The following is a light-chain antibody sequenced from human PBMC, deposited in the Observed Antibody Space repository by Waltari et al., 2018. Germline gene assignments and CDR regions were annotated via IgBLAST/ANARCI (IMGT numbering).Light chain of an antibody. CDR3: QSADSSGVYVL. J-gene: IGLJ2*01. V-gene: IGLV3-25*03. CDR1: VLAKLY. Sequence: SYELTQPPSVSVSPGQTATITCTGDVLAKLYSYWYQQKPGQAPVLVIYKASERPSGIPERFSSSSSGTTVTLTISAVHAEDEAAYYCQSADSSGVYVLFGGGTKLTVL. CDR2: KAS.